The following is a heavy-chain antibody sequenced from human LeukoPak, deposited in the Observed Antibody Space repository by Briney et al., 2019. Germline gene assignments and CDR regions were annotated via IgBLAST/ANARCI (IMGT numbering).Heavy chain of an antibody. CDR2: INHSGST. J-gene: IGHJ4*02. CDR3: AREACSGGSCYPDY. D-gene: IGHD2-15*01. V-gene: IGHV4-34*01. Sequence: SETLSLTCAGYGGAFSGYYWSWIRQPPGKVLEWIGEINHSGSTNYDPSLKSRVTMSVDMSKSQFSLNLSCVTAADTAVYYCAREACSGGSCYPDYWGQGTLVTVSS. CDR1: GGAFSGYY.